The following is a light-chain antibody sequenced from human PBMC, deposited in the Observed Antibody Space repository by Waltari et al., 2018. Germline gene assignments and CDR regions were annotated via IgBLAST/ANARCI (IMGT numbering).Light chain of an antibody. J-gene: IGLJ2*01. CDR2: DVS. Sequence: QSALTQPASVSGSPGQSITIPCTGTSSDVGGYNYVSCYKKHPGKAPKHLIYDVSNRPSGVSNRFSDSKSGNTASLIISGLQAEDEADYYCSSYTSSTTLLLIFGGGTKLTVL. CDR3: SSYTSSTTLLLI. CDR1: SSDVGGYNY. V-gene: IGLV2-14*03.